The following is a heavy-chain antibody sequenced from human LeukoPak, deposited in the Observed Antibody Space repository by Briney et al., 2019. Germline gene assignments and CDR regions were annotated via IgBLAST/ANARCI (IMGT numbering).Heavy chain of an antibody. Sequence: SETLSLTCAVYGGSFSGYYWSWIRQPPGKGLEWIGEINHSGSTNYNPSLKSRVTISVDTSKNQFSPKLSSVTAADTAVYYCARGLRGVIVVVLRRRGYNWFDPWGQGTLVTVSS. CDR2: INHSGST. D-gene: IGHD3-22*01. CDR3: ARGLRGVIVVVLRRRGYNWFDP. CDR1: GGSFSGYY. J-gene: IGHJ5*02. V-gene: IGHV4-34*01.